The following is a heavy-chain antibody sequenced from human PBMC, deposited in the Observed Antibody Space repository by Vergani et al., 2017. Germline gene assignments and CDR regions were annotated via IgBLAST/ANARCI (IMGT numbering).Heavy chain of an antibody. Sequence: QVQLVQSGAEVKKTGASVKVSCKASGYTFTGYYMHWVRQAPGQGLEWMGWINPNSGGTNYAQKFQGRVTMTRDTSISTAYMELSRLRSDDTAVYYCARGPPYYYDSSGYYYDFDYWGQGTLVTVSS. J-gene: IGHJ4*02. V-gene: IGHV1-2*02. D-gene: IGHD3-22*01. CDR1: GYTFTGYY. CDR2: INPNSGGT. CDR3: ARGPPYYYDSSGYYYDFDY.